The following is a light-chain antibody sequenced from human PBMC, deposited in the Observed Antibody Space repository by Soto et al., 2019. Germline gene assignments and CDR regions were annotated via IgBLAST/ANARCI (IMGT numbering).Light chain of an antibody. CDR2: TIS. CDR3: QQYNKCWK. CDR1: ETVNSN. Sequence: EVVMTQSPATLSVSPGERATLPCRASETVNSNLAWYQQKPGQAPRLLIYTISTRATGIPARFSGSGSGTEFTLTISSLQSEHSGVYYCQQYNKCWKFGQGTK. J-gene: IGKJ1*01. V-gene: IGKV3-15*01.